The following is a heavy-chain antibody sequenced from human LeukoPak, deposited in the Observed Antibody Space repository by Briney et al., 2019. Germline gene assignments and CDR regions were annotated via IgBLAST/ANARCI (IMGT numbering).Heavy chain of an antibody. Sequence: SETLSLTCTVSGGSISSYYWSWIRQPPGKGLEWIGYIYYSGSTNYNPSLKSRVTISVDTSKNQFSLKLSSVTAADTAVYYCARDLGTLYSGSYYDYNWFDPWGQGTLVTVSS. J-gene: IGHJ5*02. CDR2: IYYSGST. CDR3: ARDLGTLYSGSYYDYNWFDP. D-gene: IGHD1-26*01. CDR1: GGSISSYY. V-gene: IGHV4-59*01.